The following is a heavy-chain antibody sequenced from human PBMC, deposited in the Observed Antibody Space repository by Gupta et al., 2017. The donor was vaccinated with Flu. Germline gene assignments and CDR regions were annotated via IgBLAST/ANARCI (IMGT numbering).Heavy chain of an antibody. V-gene: IGHV4-59*08. J-gene: IGHJ5*02. D-gene: IGHD6-19*01. CDR1: GGSISSYY. CDR2: IYHSGIT. CDR3: ARHPTEGDSSGWYEWFDP. Sequence: QVQLQESGPGLVKPSETLSLTCTVSGGSISSYYWSWIRQPPGKGLEWIGYIYHSGITNYNPSLKSRVTISVDMSKNQFSLKLSSVTAADTAVYYCARHPTEGDSSGWYEWFDPWGQGTLVTVSS.